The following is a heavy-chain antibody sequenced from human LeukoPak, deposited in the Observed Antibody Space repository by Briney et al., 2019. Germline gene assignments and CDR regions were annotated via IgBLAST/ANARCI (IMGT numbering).Heavy chain of an antibody. J-gene: IGHJ4*02. CDR1: GFTFSSYA. CDR3: AKTQDSGIAVAGVDY. V-gene: IGHV3-23*01. D-gene: IGHD6-19*01. CDR2: ISDSGGST. Sequence: GGSLRLSCAASGFTFSSYAMSWVRQAPGKGLEWVSAISDSGGSTYYADSVKGRFTISRDNSKNTLYLQMNSLRAEDTAVYYCAKTQDSGIAVAGVDYWGQGTLVTVSS.